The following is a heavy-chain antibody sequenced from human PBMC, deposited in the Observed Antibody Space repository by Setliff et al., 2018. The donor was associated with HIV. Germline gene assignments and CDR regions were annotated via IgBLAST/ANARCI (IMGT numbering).Heavy chain of an antibody. J-gene: IGHJ5*02. V-gene: IGHV4-34*01. Sequence: SETLSLTCAVYGGSFSGYCWSWIRQPPGKGLEWIGEIQHSGRINYNPSLRSRVTTSVDTSKNQFSLRLRSVTAADTAVYYCAQEERDAYNYWFDPWGQGTLVTVSS. CDR3: AQEERDAYNYWFDP. CDR1: GGSFSGYC. CDR2: IQHSGRI. D-gene: IGHD1-1*01.